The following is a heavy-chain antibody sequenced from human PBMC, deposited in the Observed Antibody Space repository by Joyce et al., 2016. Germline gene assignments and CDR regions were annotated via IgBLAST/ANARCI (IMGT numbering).Heavy chain of an antibody. D-gene: IGHD1-1*01. CDR1: GLNFNSSW. Sequence: EVQLVESGGGLVQPGGSLRLSCVASGLNFNSSWRNWVRQAPGKGLEWVASITPDERQKYYVDSVRGRFTVSRDYAAKSFFLQMNSLGAEDTAVYFCARDRQYKSFDYWGQGTLVTVSS. V-gene: IGHV3-7*01. CDR3: ARDRQYKSFDY. CDR2: ITPDERQK. J-gene: IGHJ4*02.